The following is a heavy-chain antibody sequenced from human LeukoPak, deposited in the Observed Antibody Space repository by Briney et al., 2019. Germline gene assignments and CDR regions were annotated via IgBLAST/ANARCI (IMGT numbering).Heavy chain of an antibody. CDR3: ARDLEGYNYGALRGIFDY. D-gene: IGHD5-24*01. J-gene: IGHJ4*02. CDR1: GFTFGSYG. CDR2: IRSDGSNK. Sequence: PGGSLRLSCAASGFTFGSYGMHWVRQAPGKGLEWVTFIRSDGSNKYYADSVKGRFTISRDNSKNTLYLQMNSLRAEDTAVYYCARDLEGYNYGALRGIFDYWGQGTLVTVSS. V-gene: IGHV3-30*02.